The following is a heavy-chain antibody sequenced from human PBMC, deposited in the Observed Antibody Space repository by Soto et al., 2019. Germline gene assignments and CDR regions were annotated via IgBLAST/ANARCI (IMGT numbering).Heavy chain of an antibody. V-gene: IGHV1-46*01. Sequence: GASVKVSCKASGYTFTSYYMHWVRQAPGQGLEWMGIINPSGGSTSYAQKFQGRVTMTRDTSTSTVYMELSSLRSEDTAVYYCARDYPRTYSSSSRYYYYGMDVWGQGTTVTVSS. D-gene: IGHD6-6*01. CDR2: INPSGGST. CDR1: GYTFTSYY. CDR3: ARDYPRTYSSSSRYYYYGMDV. J-gene: IGHJ6*02.